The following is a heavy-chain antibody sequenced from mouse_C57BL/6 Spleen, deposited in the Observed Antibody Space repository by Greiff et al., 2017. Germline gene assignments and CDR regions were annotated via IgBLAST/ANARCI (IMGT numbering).Heavy chain of an antibody. CDR3: ARSRGNYAFDY. J-gene: IGHJ2*01. CDR2: IYPRDGST. Sequence: QVQLQQSGPELVKPGASVKLSCKASGYTFTSYDINWVKQRPGQGLEWIGWIYPRDGSTKYNEKFKGKATVTVDTSSSTAYMELHSLTSEASAVYFCARSRGNYAFDYWGQGTTLTVSS. D-gene: IGHD2-1*01. CDR1: GYTFTSYD. V-gene: IGHV1-85*01.